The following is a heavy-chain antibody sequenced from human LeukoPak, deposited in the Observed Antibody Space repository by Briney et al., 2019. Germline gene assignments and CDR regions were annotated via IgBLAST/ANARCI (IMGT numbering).Heavy chain of an antibody. J-gene: IGHJ4*02. CDR1: GYTFTSYA. CDR2: INAGNGNT. D-gene: IGHD1-26*01. V-gene: IGHV1-3*01. Sequence: ASVKVSCKASGYTFTSYAMHWVRQAPGQRLEWMGWINAGNGNTKYSQKFQGRVTITRDTSASTAYMELSSLRSEDTAVYYCARPGIFLVGAYDYWGQGTLVTVSS. CDR3: ARPGIFLVGAYDY.